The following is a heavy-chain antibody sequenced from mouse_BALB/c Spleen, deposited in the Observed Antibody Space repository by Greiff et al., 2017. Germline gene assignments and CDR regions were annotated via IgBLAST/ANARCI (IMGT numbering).Heavy chain of an antibody. V-gene: IGHV5-6-5*01. CDR3: ARGEIYYGNYDD. J-gene: IGHJ2*01. CDR2: ISSGGST. D-gene: IGHD2-1*01. Sequence: EVMLVESGGGLVKPGGSLKLSCAASGFTFSSYAMSWVRQTPEKRLEWVASISSGGSTYYPDSVKGRFTISRDNARNILYLQMSSLRSEDTAMYYCARGEIYYGNYDDWGQGTTLTVSS. CDR1: GFTFSSYA.